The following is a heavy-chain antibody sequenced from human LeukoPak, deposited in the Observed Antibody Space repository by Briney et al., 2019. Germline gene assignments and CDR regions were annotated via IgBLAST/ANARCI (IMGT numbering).Heavy chain of an antibody. D-gene: IGHD2-2*01. J-gene: IGHJ6*03. V-gene: IGHV4-59*12. CDR2: IYHSGST. CDR1: GDSISTYY. Sequence: SETLSLTCTVSGDSISTYYWSWIRQSPGKGLEWIGYIYHSGSTKYNPSLKSRVTISVDTSKNQFSLKLRSVTAADTAVYYCARGRTGYHLLPTKKDYSYYYVDVWDKGTTVTVSS. CDR3: ARGRTGYHLLPTKKDYSYYYVDV.